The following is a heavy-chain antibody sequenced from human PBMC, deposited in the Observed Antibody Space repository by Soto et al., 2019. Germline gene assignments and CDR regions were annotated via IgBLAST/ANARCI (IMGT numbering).Heavy chain of an antibody. J-gene: IGHJ5*02. CDR1: GGTFSSYA. CDR2: IIPIFGTA. Sequence: EASVKVSCKASGGTFSSYAISWVRQAPGQGLEWMGGIIPIFGTANYAQKFQGRVTITADESTSTAYMELSSLRSEDTAVYYCATGGRQLVRDWFDPWGQGTLVTVSS. D-gene: IGHD6-6*01. V-gene: IGHV1-69*13. CDR3: ATGGRQLVRDWFDP.